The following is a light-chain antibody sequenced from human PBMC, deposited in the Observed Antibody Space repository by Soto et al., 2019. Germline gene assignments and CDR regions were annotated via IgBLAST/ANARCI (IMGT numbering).Light chain of an antibody. Sequence: DIQMTQSPSTLSASVGDRVTITCRASQSISSWLALYQRKPGKAPKLLIYKTSNLENEVPSRFSGSGSVTKFSLTNSSMQPDDFATYYCQQYQNFSLTFGEGTKVEVK. CDR2: KTS. CDR3: QQYQNFSLT. V-gene: IGKV1-5*03. J-gene: IGKJ4*01. CDR1: QSISSW.